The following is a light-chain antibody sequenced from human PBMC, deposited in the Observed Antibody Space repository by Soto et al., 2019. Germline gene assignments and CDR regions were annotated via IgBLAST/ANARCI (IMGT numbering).Light chain of an antibody. CDR3: QHYNSYSEA. Sequence: DIQMTQSPSSLSASVGDRVTITCRASQSIGRYLNWYQQKPGRAPKVLIYKASTLKSGVPSRFSGSGSGTEFTLTISSLQPDDFATYYCQHYNSYSEAFGQGTKVDI. CDR1: QSIGRY. J-gene: IGKJ1*01. CDR2: KAS. V-gene: IGKV1-5*03.